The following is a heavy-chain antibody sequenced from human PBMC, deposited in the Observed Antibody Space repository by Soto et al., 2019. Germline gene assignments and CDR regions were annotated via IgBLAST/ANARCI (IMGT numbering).Heavy chain of an antibody. J-gene: IGHJ6*02. CDR3: AREGSSGFGMDV. D-gene: IGHD6-25*01. CDR2: IYTSGTT. Sequence: QVQLQQSGPGLVKPSETLSLTCTVSGGSIRSYYWSWIRQPAGKALEWIGRIYTSGTTNYNPSLKSRVTILLDTSKNQFSLDLSSVTDADTAVYYRAREGSSGFGMDVWGQGTTVTVSS. CDR1: GGSIRSYY. V-gene: IGHV4-4*07.